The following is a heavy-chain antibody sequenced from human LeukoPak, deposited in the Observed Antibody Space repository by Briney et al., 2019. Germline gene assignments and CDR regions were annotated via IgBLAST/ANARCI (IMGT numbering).Heavy chain of an antibody. CDR1: GFTFSDYY. CDR2: ISYDGSNK. CDR3: ARDRYYGSPWDY. Sequence: GGSLRLSCAASGFTFSDYYMSWIRQAPGKGLEWVAVISYDGSNKYYADSVKGRFTISRDNSKNTLYLQMNSLRAEDTAVYYCARDRYYGSPWDYWGQGTLVTVSS. V-gene: IGHV3-30-3*01. D-gene: IGHD3-10*01. J-gene: IGHJ4*02.